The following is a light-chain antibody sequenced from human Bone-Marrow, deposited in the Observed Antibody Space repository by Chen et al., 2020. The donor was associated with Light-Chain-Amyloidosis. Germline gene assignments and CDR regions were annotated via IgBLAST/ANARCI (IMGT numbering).Light chain of an antibody. J-gene: IGLJ2*01. CDR3: QSADSSGTYEVI. Sequence: SFLLTQPPSVAVSPGPTARITSSGADLPTKYAYWYQQKPGQAPVLVIHRDTERPSGISERFSGSSSGTTATLTISGVQAEDEADYHCQSADSSGTYEVIFGGGTKLTVL. V-gene: IGLV3-25*03. CDR2: RDT. CDR1: DLPTKY.